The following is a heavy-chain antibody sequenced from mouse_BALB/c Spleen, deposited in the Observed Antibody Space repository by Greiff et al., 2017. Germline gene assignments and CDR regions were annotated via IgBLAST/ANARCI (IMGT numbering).Heavy chain of an antibody. CDR1: GFSLTSYG. J-gene: IGHJ3*01. CDR3: ARDYYGNSAWFAY. Sequence: QVQLQQSGPGLVAPSQSLSITCTVSGFSLTSYGVHWVRQPPGKGLEWLGVIWAGGSTKYNSALMSRLSISKDNSKSQVFLKMNSLQTDDTAMYYCARDYYGNSAWFAYWGQGTLVTVSA. D-gene: IGHD2-1*01. V-gene: IGHV2-9*02. CDR2: IWAGGST.